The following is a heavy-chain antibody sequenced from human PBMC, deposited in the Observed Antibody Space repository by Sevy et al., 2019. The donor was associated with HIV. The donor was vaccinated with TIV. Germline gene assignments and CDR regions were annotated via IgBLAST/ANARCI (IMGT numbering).Heavy chain of an antibody. CDR3: AGRIAVAAFDY. D-gene: IGHD6-19*01. V-gene: IGHV4-61*02. CDR1: GGSFSSSSYY. Sequence: SETLSLTCTVSGGSFSSSSYYWNWIRQPAGRGLEWIGRIYTSGSTNYNPSLKSRVTMSVDTSKNQFSLKLSSVTAADTAVYYCAGRIAVAAFDYWGQGNLATVSS. CDR2: IYTSGST. J-gene: IGHJ4*02.